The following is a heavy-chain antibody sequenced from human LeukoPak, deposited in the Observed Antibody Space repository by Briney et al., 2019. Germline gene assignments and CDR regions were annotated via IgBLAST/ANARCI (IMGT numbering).Heavy chain of an antibody. Sequence: SVKVSCKASRGTFSSYTINWVRQAPGQGLEWMGGIIPIFGAANYAQNFRGRVTITADESTSTAYMELSSLRSEDTAMYYCARGSVDMATSTWDGVDYWGQGTLVTVST. CDR2: IIPIFGAA. D-gene: IGHD5-24*01. CDR1: RGTFSSYT. CDR3: ARGSVDMATSTWDGVDY. V-gene: IGHV1-69*13. J-gene: IGHJ4*02.